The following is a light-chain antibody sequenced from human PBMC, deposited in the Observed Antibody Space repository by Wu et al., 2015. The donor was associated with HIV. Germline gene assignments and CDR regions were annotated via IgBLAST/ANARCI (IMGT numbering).Light chain of an antibody. CDR3: QQYNSWPPNS. J-gene: IGKJ2*03. CDR1: QSVGSN. V-gene: IGKV3-15*01. CDR2: GAS. Sequence: TVMTQSPATLSVSPGERATLSCRASQSVGSNLAWYQQKPGQAPRLLIQGASNRATGIPARFSGSGSGTEFTLTISSLQSEDFAVYYCQQYNSWPPNSFGQGTKLEVK.